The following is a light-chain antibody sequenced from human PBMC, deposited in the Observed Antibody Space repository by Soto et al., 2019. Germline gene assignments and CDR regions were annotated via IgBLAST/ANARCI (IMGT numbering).Light chain of an antibody. CDR1: QSISSW. Sequence: DIQMTQSPSTLSASVGDRVTITCRASQSISSWLAWYQQKPGKAPKLLIYKASSLESGVPSRFSGSGSGTEFTLTISSLQPDDFATYYCQQYNSYWTFDQGTKMEIK. CDR2: KAS. V-gene: IGKV1-5*03. J-gene: IGKJ1*01. CDR3: QQYNSYWT.